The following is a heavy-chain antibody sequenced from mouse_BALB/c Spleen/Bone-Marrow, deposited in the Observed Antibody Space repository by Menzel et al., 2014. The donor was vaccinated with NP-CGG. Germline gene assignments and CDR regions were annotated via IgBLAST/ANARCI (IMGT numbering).Heavy chain of an antibody. J-gene: IGHJ3*01. CDR1: GYTFSSYW. CDR3: ARKEGFWGTFAY. V-gene: IGHV1-9*01. D-gene: IGHD4-1*01. Sequence: QVQLKQSGAELMKPGASVNISCKATGYTFSSYWIEWVKQRPGHGLEWIGEILPGSGSTKYNEKFKGKATFTADTSSNTAYMQLSSLTSEDSAVYYCARKEGFWGTFAYWGQGTLVTVSA. CDR2: ILPGSGST.